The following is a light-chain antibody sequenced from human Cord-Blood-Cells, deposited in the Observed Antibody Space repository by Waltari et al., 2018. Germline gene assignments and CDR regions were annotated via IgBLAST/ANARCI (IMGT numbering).Light chain of an antibody. Sequence: QSALTLPASVSGSPGQSLTISCTGTSSDVGGYNYVSWYQQHPGKAPKLMIYDVSNRPSGVSNRFACSKAGNTASLTISGIQAEDEADYYCSSYTSSSNVVFGGGTKLTVL. CDR3: SSYTSSSNVV. CDR1: SSDVGGYNY. V-gene: IGLV2-14*01. CDR2: DVS. J-gene: IGLJ2*01.